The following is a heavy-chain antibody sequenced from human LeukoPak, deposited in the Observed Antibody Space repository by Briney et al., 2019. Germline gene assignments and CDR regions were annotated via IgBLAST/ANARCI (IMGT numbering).Heavy chain of an antibody. D-gene: IGHD3-10*01. CDR3: ARPVGYISGNQPYYFDY. V-gene: IGHV4-39*07. CDR2: IYYSGST. J-gene: IGHJ4*01. Sequence: PSETLSLTCTVSGGSISSSSYYWGWIRQPPGKGLEWIGCIYYSGSTYYNPSLKSRVTISVDTSKNQFSLTLSSVTAADTAVYYCARPVGYISGNQPYYFDYWGQGTLVTVSS. CDR1: GGSISSSSYY.